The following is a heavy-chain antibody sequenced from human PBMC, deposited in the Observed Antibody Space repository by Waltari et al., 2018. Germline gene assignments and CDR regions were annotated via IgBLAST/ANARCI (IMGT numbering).Heavy chain of an antibody. CDR3: ARHSSLSPGAFDI. V-gene: IGHV3-30-3*01. CDR1: GFTFSSYA. CDR2: ISYDGSNK. D-gene: IGHD6-13*01. Sequence: QVQLVESGGGVVQPGRSLRLSCAASGFTFSSYAMHWFRQAPGKGLEWVEVISYDGSNKYYADSVKGRFTISRDNSKNTLYLQMNSLRAEDTAVYYCARHSSLSPGAFDIWGQGTMVTVSS. J-gene: IGHJ3*02.